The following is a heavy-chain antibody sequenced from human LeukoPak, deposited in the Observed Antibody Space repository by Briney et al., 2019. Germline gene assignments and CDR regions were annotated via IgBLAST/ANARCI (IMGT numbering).Heavy chain of an antibody. CDR1: GGTFSSYA. D-gene: IGHD3-10*01. CDR3: ARRGSPGSYYNDYFDY. Sequence: SVKVSCKAPGGTFSSYAISWVRQAPGQGLEWMGGIIPIFGTANYAQKFQGRVTITADKSTSTAYMELSSLRSEDTAVYYCARRGSPGSYYNDYFDYWGQETLVTVSS. V-gene: IGHV1-69*06. CDR2: IIPIFGTA. J-gene: IGHJ4*02.